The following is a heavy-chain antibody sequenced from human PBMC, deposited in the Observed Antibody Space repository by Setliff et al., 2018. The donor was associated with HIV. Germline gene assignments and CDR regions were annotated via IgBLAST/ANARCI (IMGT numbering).Heavy chain of an antibody. CDR3: VRQHGDYAFDP. CDR1: GGSISTTSSY. D-gene: IGHD4-17*01. Sequence: SETLSLTCTVSGGSISTTSSYWGWIRQSPGKGLEWIGYIYYSGSTNYNPSFKSRVTISVGTSKKQFSLKVASVTAADTAVYYCVRQHGDYAFDPWGQGTLVTVSS. J-gene: IGHJ5*02. V-gene: IGHV4-61*05. CDR2: IYYSGST.